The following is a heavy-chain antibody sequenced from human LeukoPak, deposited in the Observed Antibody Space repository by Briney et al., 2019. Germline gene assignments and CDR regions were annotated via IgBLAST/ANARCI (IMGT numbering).Heavy chain of an antibody. CDR2: ISAYNGNT. J-gene: IGHJ4*02. V-gene: IGHV1-18*01. D-gene: IGHD6-19*01. Sequence: ASVKVSCEASGYTFTSYGISWVRQAPGQGLEWMGWISAYNGNTNYAQKLQGRVTMTTDTSTSTAYMELRSLRSDDTAVYYCARSPTIAAGRAPADYWGQGTLVTVSS. CDR1: GYTFTSYG. CDR3: ARSPTIAAGRAPADY.